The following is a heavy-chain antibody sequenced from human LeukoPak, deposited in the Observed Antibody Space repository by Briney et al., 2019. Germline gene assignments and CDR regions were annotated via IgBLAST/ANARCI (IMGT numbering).Heavy chain of an antibody. CDR1: GFTFSSYW. CDR2: INSDGSST. Sequence: GGSLRLSCAASGFTFSSYWMHWVRQAPGKGLVWVSRINSDGSSTSYADSVKGRFTISRDNAKNTLYLQMNSLRAEDTAVYYCARGSLVHYYGSGSYRIRAGFDYWGQGTLVTVSS. CDR3: ARGSLVHYYGSGSYRIRAGFDY. D-gene: IGHD3-10*01. V-gene: IGHV3-74*01. J-gene: IGHJ4*02.